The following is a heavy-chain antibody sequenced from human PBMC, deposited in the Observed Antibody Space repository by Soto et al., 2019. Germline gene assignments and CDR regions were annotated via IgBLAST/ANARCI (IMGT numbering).Heavy chain of an antibody. V-gene: IGHV3-21*01. CDR3: ARDSTLFVYRAHGAFDI. D-gene: IGHD2-21*01. Sequence: GSLRLSCAASGFTFSSYSMNWVRQAPGKGLEWVSSISSSSSYIYYADSVKGRFTISRDNAKNSLYLQMNSLRAEDTAVYYCARDSTLFVYRAHGAFDIWGQATMVTV. CDR1: GFTFSSYS. CDR2: ISSSSSYI. J-gene: IGHJ3*02.